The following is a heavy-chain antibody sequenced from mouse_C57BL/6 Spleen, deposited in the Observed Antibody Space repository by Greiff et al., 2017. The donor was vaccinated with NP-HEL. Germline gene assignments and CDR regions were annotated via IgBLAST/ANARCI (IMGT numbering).Heavy chain of an antibody. D-gene: IGHD2-4*01. Sequence: EVKLVESGGGLVQPGGSLKLSCAASGFTFSDYYMYWVRQTPEKRLEWVAYISNGGGSTYYPDTVKGRFTISRDNAKNTLYLQMSRLKSEDTAMYYCARRDDYDGVFDYWGQGTTLTVSS. CDR1: GFTFSDYY. J-gene: IGHJ2*01. CDR2: ISNGGGST. CDR3: ARRDDYDGVFDY. V-gene: IGHV5-12*01.